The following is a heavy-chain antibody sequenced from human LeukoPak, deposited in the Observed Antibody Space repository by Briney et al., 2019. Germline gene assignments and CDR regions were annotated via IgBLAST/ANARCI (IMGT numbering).Heavy chain of an antibody. CDR2: TSAYNGNT. CDR3: ARAHETYYYDSSGDY. J-gene: IGHJ4*02. D-gene: IGHD3-22*01. CDR1: GYTFTSYG. Sequence: ASVKVSCKASGYTFTSYGISWVRQAPGQGLEWMGWTSAYNGNTNYAQKLQGRVTMTTDTSTSTAYMELRSLRSDDTAVYYCARAHETYYYDSSGDYWGQGTLVTVSS. V-gene: IGHV1-18*01.